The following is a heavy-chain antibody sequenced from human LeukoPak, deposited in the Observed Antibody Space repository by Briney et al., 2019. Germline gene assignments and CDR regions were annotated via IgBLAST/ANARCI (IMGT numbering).Heavy chain of an antibody. D-gene: IGHD3-10*01. Sequence: SETLSLTCTVSGYSISSGYYWGWIRQPPGKGLEWIGSIYHSGSTYYNPSLKSRVTISVDTSKNQFSLKLSSVTAADTAVYYCARFLRGYYGSGTNHPDYWGQGTLVTVSS. CDR1: GYSISSGYY. CDR3: ARFLRGYYGSGTNHPDY. V-gene: IGHV4-38-2*02. J-gene: IGHJ4*02. CDR2: IYHSGST.